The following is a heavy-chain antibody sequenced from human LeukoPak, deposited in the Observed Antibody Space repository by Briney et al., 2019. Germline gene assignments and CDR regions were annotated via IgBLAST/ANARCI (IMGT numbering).Heavy chain of an antibody. CDR3: AGFQWRGLGL. CDR1: GGSFSSSNYH. CDR2: FYYGGIT. V-gene: IGHV4-39*01. J-gene: IGHJ4*02. Sequence: SETLSLTCSVSGGSFSSSNYHWDWLRLPPGKGLEWIGSFYYGGITYYNPSLNSRVTISVDTSKNQFSLKLTSVTAADTALYYCAGFQWRGLGLWGQGTLVTVSS. D-gene: IGHD6-19*01.